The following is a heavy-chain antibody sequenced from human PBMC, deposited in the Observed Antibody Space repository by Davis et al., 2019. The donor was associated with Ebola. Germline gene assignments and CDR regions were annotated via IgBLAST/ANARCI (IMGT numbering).Heavy chain of an antibody. CDR2: IKQDGSEK. Sequence: GESLKIPCAASGFTVSSNYMSWVRQAPGKGLEWVANIKQDGSEKYYVDSVKGRFTISRDNAKNSLYLQMNSLRAEDTAVYYCARGKWFDPWGQGTLVSVTS. CDR3: ARGKWFDP. CDR1: GFTVSSNY. V-gene: IGHV3-7*03. J-gene: IGHJ5*02.